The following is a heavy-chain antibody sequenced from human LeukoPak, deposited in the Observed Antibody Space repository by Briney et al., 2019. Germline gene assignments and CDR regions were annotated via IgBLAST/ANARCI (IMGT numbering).Heavy chain of an antibody. Sequence: GGSPRLSCAASGFIFRNNGMHWVRQAPGKGLEWVAVIWHDGTNQYYADSVKGRFTISRDNSKNTLYLQMNSLRAEDTAVYYCARDGSDYDLDYWGQGTLVTVSS. CDR3: ARDGSDYDLDY. CDR1: GFIFRNNG. J-gene: IGHJ4*02. V-gene: IGHV3-33*01. D-gene: IGHD4-17*01. CDR2: IWHDGTNQ.